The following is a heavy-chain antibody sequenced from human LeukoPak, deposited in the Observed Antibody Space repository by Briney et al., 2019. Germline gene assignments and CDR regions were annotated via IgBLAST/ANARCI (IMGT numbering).Heavy chain of an antibody. V-gene: IGHV4-39*07. CDR1: GGSISSSSYY. Sequence: SETLSLTCTVSGGSISSSSYYWGWIRQPPGKGLEWIGSIYYSGSTYYNPSLKSRVTISVDTSKNQFSLKLSSVTAADTAVYYCARGGSSSWDAFDIWGQGTMVTVSS. D-gene: IGHD6-13*01. CDR3: ARGGSSSWDAFDI. CDR2: IYYSGST. J-gene: IGHJ3*02.